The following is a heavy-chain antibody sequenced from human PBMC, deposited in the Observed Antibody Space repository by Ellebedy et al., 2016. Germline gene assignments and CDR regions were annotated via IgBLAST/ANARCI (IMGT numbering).Heavy chain of an antibody. CDR2: ISGSGGPT. Sequence: GGSLRLXXAASGFTFSSYAMSWVRQAPGKGLEWVAAISGSGGPTYYADSVKGRFTISRDDPKSTLYLQMNNLRAEDTAVYYCAKDRDDAGDFVFDSWGQGTLVTVSS. V-gene: IGHV3-23*01. CDR3: AKDRDDAGDFVFDS. J-gene: IGHJ4*02. D-gene: IGHD4-17*01. CDR1: GFTFSSYA.